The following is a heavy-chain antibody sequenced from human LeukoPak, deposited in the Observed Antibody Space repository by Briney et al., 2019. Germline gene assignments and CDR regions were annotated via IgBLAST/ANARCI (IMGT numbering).Heavy chain of an antibody. V-gene: IGHV3-21*01. J-gene: IGHJ4*02. D-gene: IGHD2-2*01. CDR1: GFTFSSYS. CDR3: AREGLYCSTTTCYFDY. CDR2: ISSSSSYI. Sequence: GGSLRLSCAASGFTFSSYSTNWVRQAPGKGLEWVSSISSSSSYIYYADSVKGRFTISRDNAKNSLYLQMNSLRVEDTAVYYCAREGLYCSTTTCYFDYWGQGTLVTVSS.